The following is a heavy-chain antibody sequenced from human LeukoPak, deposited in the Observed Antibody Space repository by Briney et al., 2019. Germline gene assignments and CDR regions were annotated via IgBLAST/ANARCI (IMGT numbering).Heavy chain of an antibody. D-gene: IGHD6-19*01. CDR2: IIPIFGTA. J-gene: IGHJ4*02. CDR3: ARALLDNSGLGY. V-gene: IGHV1-69*13. CDR1: GGTFSSYA. Sequence: GASVKVSCKASGGTFSSYAISWVRQAPGQGLEWMGGIIPIFGTANYAQKFQGRVTITADESTSTAYMELSSLRSEDTAVYYCARALLDNSGLGYWGQGTLVTVSS.